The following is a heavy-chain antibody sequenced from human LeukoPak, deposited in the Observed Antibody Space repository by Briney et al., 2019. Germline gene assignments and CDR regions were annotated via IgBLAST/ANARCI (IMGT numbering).Heavy chain of an antibody. CDR2: IYYSGST. D-gene: IGHD2-2*02. CDR1: GGSISSSSYY. Sequence: PSETLSLTCTVSGGSISSSSYYWGWIRQPPGKGLEWIGSIYYSGSTYYNPSLKSRVTISVDTSKNQFSLKLSSVTAADTAVYYCARRVVVPAAINWFDPWGQGTLVTVSS. V-gene: IGHV4-39*01. J-gene: IGHJ5*02. CDR3: ARRVVVPAAINWFDP.